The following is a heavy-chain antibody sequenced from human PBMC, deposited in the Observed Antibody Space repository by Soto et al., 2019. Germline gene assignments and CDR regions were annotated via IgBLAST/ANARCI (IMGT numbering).Heavy chain of an antibody. CDR2: IYYSRST. V-gene: IGHV4-59*01. D-gene: IGHD2-15*01. J-gene: IGHJ4*01. CDR1: GAPLTINY. Sequence: PSETLSLTCTVSGAPLTINYWSWIRQAPGKGLEWIGYIYYSRSTTYNPSLKSRVTMSADTSKDQFSLKRNSVTAGDTAVSYCARDAGGPYDHWGPGSMGGVSS. CDR3: ARDAGGPYDH.